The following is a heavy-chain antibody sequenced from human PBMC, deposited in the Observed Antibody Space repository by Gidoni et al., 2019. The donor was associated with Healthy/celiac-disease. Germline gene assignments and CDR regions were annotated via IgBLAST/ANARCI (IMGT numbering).Heavy chain of an antibody. CDR3: AKGLYDSPDYYYGMDV. CDR1: GFTFSSYG. D-gene: IGHD3-16*02. CDR2: ISYDGSNK. V-gene: IGHV3-30*18. Sequence: QVQLVESGGGVVQPGRSLRLSCAASGFTFSSYGMHWVRQAPGKGLEWVAVISYDGSNKYYADSVKGRFTISRDNSKNTLYLQMNSLRAEDTAVYYCAKGLYDSPDYYYGMDVWGQGTTVTVSS. J-gene: IGHJ6*02.